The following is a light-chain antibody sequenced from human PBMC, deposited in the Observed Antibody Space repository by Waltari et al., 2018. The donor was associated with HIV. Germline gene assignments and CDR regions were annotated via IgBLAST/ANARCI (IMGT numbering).Light chain of an antibody. V-gene: IGLV1-44*01. CDR2: DDV. CDR3: ASWDDSVTGSNWV. CDR1: NSNIGRNT. J-gene: IGLJ3*02. Sequence: QSVLPPPPSASGTPGQRVFISCYGSNSNIGRNTVHWYQHLPGTAPKLLIYDDVMRPSGVPCRFSGSRSGTSASLAIGGLHSEDEAHYFCASWDDSVTGSNWVFGGGTRLTVL.